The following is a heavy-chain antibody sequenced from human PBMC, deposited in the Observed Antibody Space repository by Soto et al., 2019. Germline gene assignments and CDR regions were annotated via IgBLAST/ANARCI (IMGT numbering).Heavy chain of an antibody. D-gene: IGHD4-4*01. V-gene: IGHV3-21*01. CDR2: ISSSSSYI. CDR1: GFTFSSYS. CDR3: ARESRLQYYYYGMDV. J-gene: IGHJ6*02. Sequence: GRSLRLSCAASGFTFSSYSMNWFRQAPGKGLEWVSSISSSSSYIYYADSVKGRFTISRDNAKNSLYLQMNSLRAEDTAVYYCARESRLQYYYYGMDVWGQGTTCTV.